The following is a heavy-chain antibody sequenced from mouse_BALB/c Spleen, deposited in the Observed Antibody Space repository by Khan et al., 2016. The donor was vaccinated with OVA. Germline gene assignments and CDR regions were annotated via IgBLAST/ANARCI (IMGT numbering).Heavy chain of an antibody. J-gene: IGHJ4*01. CDR3: AKIAFGNNNYYTVDY. CDR2: IWADGST. Sequence: QVQLKESGPGLVAPSQSLSITCTVSGFSLTNYGISWIRQPPGKGLEWLGVIWADGSTNDHAALISRLSLSTDNSKSHSFLKLHSLQTDDTATDSSAKIAFGNNNYYTVDYWGQGTSLTVSS. D-gene: IGHD2-1*01. V-gene: IGHV2-3*01. CDR1: GFSLTNYG.